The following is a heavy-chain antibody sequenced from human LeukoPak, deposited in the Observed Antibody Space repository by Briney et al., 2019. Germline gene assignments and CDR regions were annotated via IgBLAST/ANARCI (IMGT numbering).Heavy chain of an antibody. V-gene: IGHV3-21*01. Sequence: PGGSLRLSCAASEFTFTSYSMNWVRQAPGKGLEWVSSISGSSDYIYCADSVKGRFTISRDNAKNSLYLQINSLRAEDTAVYYCARDGYGDYHYDYWGQGTLVTVSS. J-gene: IGHJ4*02. D-gene: IGHD4-17*01. CDR3: ARDGYGDYHYDY. CDR1: EFTFTSYS. CDR2: ISGSSDYI.